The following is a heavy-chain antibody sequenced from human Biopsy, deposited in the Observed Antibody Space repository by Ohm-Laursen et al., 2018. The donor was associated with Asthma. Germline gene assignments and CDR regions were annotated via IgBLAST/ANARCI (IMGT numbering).Heavy chain of an antibody. D-gene: IGHD3-9*01. Sequence: ASVKVSCKSSGYNFISFAMHWVRQAPGQRLEWMGWVNTGNGDTKYSQKFQGRVTITRDTSASTAYMELRSLRSEDTATYYCARTYYDFLTGQVKDVFGVWGQGTMVTVSS. CDR3: ARTYYDFLTGQVKDVFGV. J-gene: IGHJ3*01. CDR2: VNTGNGDT. V-gene: IGHV1-3*04. CDR1: GYNFISFA.